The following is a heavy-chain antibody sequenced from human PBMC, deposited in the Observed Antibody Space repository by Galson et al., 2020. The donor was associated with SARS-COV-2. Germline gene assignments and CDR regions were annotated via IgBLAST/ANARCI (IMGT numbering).Heavy chain of an antibody. D-gene: IGHD2-2*01. CDR1: GGSFSGYY. Sequence: SETLSLTCAVYGGSFSGYYWSWIRQPPGKGLEWIGEINHSGSTNYNPSLKSRVTISLDTSKNQFSLKLSSVTAADTAVYFCARVSVTSWLRGIDSWGQGTLVTVSS. J-gene: IGHJ4*02. V-gene: IGHV4-34*01. CDR3: ARVSVTSWLRGIDS. CDR2: INHSGST.